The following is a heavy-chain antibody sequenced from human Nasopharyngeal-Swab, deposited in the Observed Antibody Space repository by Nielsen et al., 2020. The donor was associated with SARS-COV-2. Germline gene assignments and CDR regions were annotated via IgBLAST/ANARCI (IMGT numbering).Heavy chain of an antibody. V-gene: IGHV3-33*01. Sequence: GESLKISCAASGFTVSRYGFHWVRQAPGKGLEWVAVIRPGGDSRIYGDSMKGQFAVSRDNSKNTLYLQIDDLRSEDTAVYYCARDGPNWNLDYWGQGTLVTVSS. D-gene: IGHD1-1*01. CDR1: GFTVSRYG. CDR2: IRPGGDSR. J-gene: IGHJ4*02. CDR3: ARDGPNWNLDY.